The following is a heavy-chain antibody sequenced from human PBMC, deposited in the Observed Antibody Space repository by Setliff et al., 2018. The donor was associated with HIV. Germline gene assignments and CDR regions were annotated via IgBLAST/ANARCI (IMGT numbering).Heavy chain of an antibody. CDR1: GGSFSGNY. J-gene: IGHJ5*02. CDR2: VNHGGRL. Sequence: SETLSLTCAVYGGSFSGNYWSWIRQPPGKGLEWIGEVNHGGRLNYNPSLKSRVTISVDTSKNQFSLRLTSVTAADTAVFYCARDRGSDGSGDKWFDPWGQGTLVTVSS. D-gene: IGHD3-22*01. V-gene: IGHV4-34*01. CDR3: ARDRGSDGSGDKWFDP.